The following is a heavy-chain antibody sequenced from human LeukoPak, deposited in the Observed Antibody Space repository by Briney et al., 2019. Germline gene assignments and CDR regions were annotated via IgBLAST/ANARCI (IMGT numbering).Heavy chain of an antibody. CDR3: ARLGSYWDYYYYMDV. J-gene: IGHJ6*03. CDR1: GGSISSSSYY. CDR2: IYYSGST. D-gene: IGHD1-26*01. V-gene: IGHV4-39*01. Sequence: PSETLSLTCTVSGGSISSSSYYWGWIRQPPGKGLEWIGSIYYSGSTYYNPSLKSRVTISVDTSKNQFSLKLSSVTAADTAMYYCARLGSYWDYYYYMDVWGKGTTVTVSS.